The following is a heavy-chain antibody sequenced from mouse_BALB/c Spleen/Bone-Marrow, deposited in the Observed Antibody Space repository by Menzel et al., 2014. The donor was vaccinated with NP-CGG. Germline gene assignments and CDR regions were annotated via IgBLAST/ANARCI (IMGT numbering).Heavy chain of an antibody. D-gene: IGHD1-3*01. CDR1: GFNFKDTY. CDR2: IDPANGNT. J-gene: IGHJ3*01. V-gene: IGHV14-3*02. Sequence: EVLLVESGAGLVKPGASLKLSCTASGFNFKDTYMHWVKQSPEQGLEWIGRIDPANGNTKYDPKFQGQATITADTSSNTAYLQLKSRTSGDTAVYFCSSYNYDCCSFAYWGQGTLVTVSA. CDR3: SSYNYDCCSFAY.